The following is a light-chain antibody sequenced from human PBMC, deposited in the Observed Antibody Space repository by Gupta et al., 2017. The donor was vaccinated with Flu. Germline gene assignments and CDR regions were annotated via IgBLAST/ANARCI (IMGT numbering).Light chain of an antibody. Sequence: ESVTLSCRASQSVNYNYLALYRQRPGQAPRLLIYDASSRATGVPDRFSGSGSGTDFTLTIIGLEPEDFAVYYCQQYALSPRTFGQGTKVEL. CDR3: QQYALSPRT. CDR2: DAS. CDR1: QSVNYNY. J-gene: IGKJ1*01. V-gene: IGKV3-20*01.